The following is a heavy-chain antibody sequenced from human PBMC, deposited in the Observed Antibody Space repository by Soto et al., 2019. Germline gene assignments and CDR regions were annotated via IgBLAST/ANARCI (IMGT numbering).Heavy chain of an antibody. CDR1: GFTLRSYG. V-gene: IGHV3-33*01. CDR2: IWYDESNK. Sequence: GSLRLSCAASGFTLRSYGLHRVRQAPGKGLEWVAVIWYDESNKYYADSVRGRFTISRDNSKNTLYLQMNSRRAEDTAVYYCARGRGGGYYMDVWGKGTTVTVSS. J-gene: IGHJ6*03. CDR3: ARGRGGGYYMDV.